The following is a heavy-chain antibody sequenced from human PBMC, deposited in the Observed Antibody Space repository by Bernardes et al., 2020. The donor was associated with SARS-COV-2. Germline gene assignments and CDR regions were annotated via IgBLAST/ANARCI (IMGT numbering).Heavy chain of an antibody. CDR2: LSGSGTTT. Sequence: GGSLRLSCAASGFTFSSYAMNWVRQAPGKGLEWVSGLSGSGTTTYYADSVKGRFTISRDNSRNTLYLQMNSLRAEDTALYYCAKRSYYYDSSDYSEFYYFDYYYYGMDVWGQGTTVTVSS. J-gene: IGHJ6*02. CDR1: GFTFSSYA. D-gene: IGHD3-22*01. V-gene: IGHV3-23*01. CDR3: AKRSYYYDSSDYSEFYYFDYYYYGMDV.